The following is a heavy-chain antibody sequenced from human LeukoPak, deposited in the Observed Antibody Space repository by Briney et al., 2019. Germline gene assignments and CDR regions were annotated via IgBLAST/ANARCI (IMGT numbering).Heavy chain of an antibody. J-gene: IGHJ4*02. CDR1: GFTFSSYA. CDR2: KSYDGSNK. D-gene: IGHD6-6*01. Sequence: TGRSLRLSCAASGFTFSSYAMHWVRQAPGKGLEWVAVKSYDGSNKYYADSVKGRFTISRDNSENTLYLQMNSLRAEDTAVYYCARDGYVAARPFDYWGQGTLVTVSS. CDR3: ARDGYVAARPFDY. V-gene: IGHV3-30*01.